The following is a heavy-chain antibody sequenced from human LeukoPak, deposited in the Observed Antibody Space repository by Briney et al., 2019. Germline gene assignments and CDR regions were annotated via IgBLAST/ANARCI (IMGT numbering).Heavy chain of an antibody. CDR1: GGTFSSYA. CDR2: IIPIFGTA. V-gene: IGHV1-69*05. J-gene: IGHJ4*02. D-gene: IGHD3-9*01. CDR3: ARDLSFDY. Sequence: SVKVSCKASGGTFSSYAISCVRQAPGQGLEWMGGIIPIFGTANYAQKFQGRATITTDESTSTAYMELSSLRSEDTAVYYCARDLSFDYWGQGTLVTVSS.